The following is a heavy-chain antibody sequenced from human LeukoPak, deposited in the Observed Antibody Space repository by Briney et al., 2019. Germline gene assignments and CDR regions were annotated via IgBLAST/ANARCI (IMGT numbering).Heavy chain of an antibody. D-gene: IGHD3-9*01. J-gene: IGHJ4*02. CDR1: GFTFPNYA. CDR2: ISERGGAT. V-gene: IGHV3-23*01. Sequence: GGSLRLSCAASGFTFPNYALSWVRQAQGRGLERVSGISERGGATYYADSVKGRFTNSRDNSQHTLFLQMSSLRTEDTALYYCATDLRGSDWSVDYWGQGTLVTVSS. CDR3: ATDLRGSDWSVDY.